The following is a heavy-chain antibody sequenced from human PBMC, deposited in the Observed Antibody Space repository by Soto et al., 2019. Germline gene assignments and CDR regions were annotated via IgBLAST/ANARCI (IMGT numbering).Heavy chain of an antibody. J-gene: IGHJ6*01. CDR2: IDPSDSYT. CDR3: ARRVNMVRGALTAGYYYYGMDG. D-gene: IGHD3-10*01. Sequence: GESLKISFKGSGYSFTSYWISWVRQMPVKGLEWMGRIDPSDSYTNYSPSFQGHVTISADKSISTAYLQWSSLKASDTAMYYCARRVNMVRGALTAGYYYYGMDGWGQGKTATVSS. CDR1: GYSFTSYW. V-gene: IGHV5-10-1*01.